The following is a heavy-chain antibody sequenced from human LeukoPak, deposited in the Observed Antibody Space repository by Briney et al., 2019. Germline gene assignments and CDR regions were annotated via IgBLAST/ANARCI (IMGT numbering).Heavy chain of an antibody. D-gene: IGHD1-7*01. J-gene: IGHJ5*02. Sequence: SVKVSCKASGGIFRNYIISWVRQAPGQGLEWMGGIIPISGTANYAQKFQGRVPITADESTSIAYMNLSSLRSEDTAVYYCARAWGLTGTTDWGGHENWFDPWGQGTLVTVSS. CDR1: GGIFRNYI. CDR2: IIPISGTA. V-gene: IGHV1-69*13. CDR3: ARAWGLTGTTDWGGHENWFDP.